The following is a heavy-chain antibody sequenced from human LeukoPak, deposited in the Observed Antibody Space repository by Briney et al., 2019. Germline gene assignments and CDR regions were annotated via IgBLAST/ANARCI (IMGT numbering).Heavy chain of an antibody. CDR1: GGSFSGYY. J-gene: IGHJ6*03. CDR2: INHSGST. Sequence: SETLSLTCAVYGGSFSGYYWSWIRQPPGKGLEWIGEINHSGSTNYNPSLKSRVTISVDTSKNQFSLKLSSVTAADTAVCYCARAYSSSPTRANYYYYYYYMDVWGKGTTVTVSS. D-gene: IGHD6-6*01. CDR3: ARAYSSSPTRANYYYYYYYMDV. V-gene: IGHV4-34*01.